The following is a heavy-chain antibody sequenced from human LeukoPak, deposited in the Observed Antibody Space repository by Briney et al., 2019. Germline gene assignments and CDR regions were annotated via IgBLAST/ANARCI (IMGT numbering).Heavy chain of an antibody. CDR2: IKQDGSEK. J-gene: IGHJ4*02. D-gene: IGHD6-13*01. CDR3: ARDLAAGGPCNY. CDR1: GFTFSGYW. V-gene: IGHV3-7*01. Sequence: GGSLRLSCAASGFTFSGYWMSCVRQAPGKGLEWVANIKQDGSEKHYVDSVRGRFTISRDNAKNSLFLQMDSLRVEDTAVYYCARDLAAGGPCNYWGQGTLVTVSS.